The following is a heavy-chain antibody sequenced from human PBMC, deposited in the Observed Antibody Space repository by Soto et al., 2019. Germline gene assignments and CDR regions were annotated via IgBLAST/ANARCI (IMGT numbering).Heavy chain of an antibody. CDR1: GGSISSGGYY. V-gene: IGHV4-31*03. J-gene: IGHJ4*02. CDR2: IYYSGST. CDR3: ARDSCSGGSCYAPLFDY. Sequence: SETLSLTCTVSGGSISSGGYYWSWIRQHPGKGLEWIGYIYYSGSTYYNPSLKSRVTISVDTSKNQFSLKLSSVTAADTAVYYCARDSCSGGSCYAPLFDYWGQGTLVTVSS. D-gene: IGHD2-15*01.